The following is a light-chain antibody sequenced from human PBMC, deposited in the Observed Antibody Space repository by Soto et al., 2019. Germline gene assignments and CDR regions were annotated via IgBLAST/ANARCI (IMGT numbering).Light chain of an antibody. CDR2: STN. CDR3: VLYMGSGISV. CDR1: SGSVSVDSN. J-gene: IGLJ2*01. Sequence: QTVVTQEPSFSVSPGGTVTLTCGLSSGSVSVDSNPSWYRQTPGQAPRTLIYSTNSRSSGVPDRFSGSILGNKAALTITGAQADDESFCYCVLYMGSGISVFGGGTKLTVL. V-gene: IGLV8-61*01.